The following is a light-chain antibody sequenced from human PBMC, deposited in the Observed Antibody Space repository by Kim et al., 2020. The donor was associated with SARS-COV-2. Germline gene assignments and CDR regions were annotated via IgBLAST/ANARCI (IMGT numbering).Light chain of an antibody. V-gene: IGKV3-11*01. CDR3: QQRSDWPIT. CDR2: DAS. CDR1: HKNNRY. J-gene: IGKJ5*01. Sequence: FSPGESAPLPCRASHKNNRYLAWYQQKPGQAPRLVIYDASNRATGIPARFSGSGSGTDFTLTISSREPGDFAVYYCQQRSDWPITFGQGTRLEIK.